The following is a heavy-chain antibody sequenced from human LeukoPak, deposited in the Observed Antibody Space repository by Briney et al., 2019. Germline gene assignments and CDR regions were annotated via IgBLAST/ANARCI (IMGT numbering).Heavy chain of an antibody. V-gene: IGHV3-73*01. CDR2: IRSKSNSYAT. CDR3: TRFRDGGIDFDY. CDR1: GFTFSGSA. D-gene: IGHD4-23*01. Sequence: PGGSLKLSCAASGFTFSGSAMHWVRQASGKGLEWVGRIRSKSNSYATAYAASVKGRFTISRDDSKNTAYLQVNSLKTEDTAVYYCTRFRDGGIDFDYWGQGTLVTVSS. J-gene: IGHJ4*02.